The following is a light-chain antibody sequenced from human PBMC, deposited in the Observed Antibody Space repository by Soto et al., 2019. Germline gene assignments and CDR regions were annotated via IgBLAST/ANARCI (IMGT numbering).Light chain of an antibody. CDR2: GNS. V-gene: IGLV1-40*01. CDR3: QSYDSSLSGYVV. J-gene: IGLJ2*01. CDR1: SSNIGAGYD. Sequence: QSVLTQPPSVSRAPGQRVTISCTGSSSNIGAGYDVHWYQQLPGTAPKLLIYGNSNRPSWVPDRFSGSKSGTSASLAITGLQAEDEADYYCQSYDSSLSGYVVFGGGTKLTVL.